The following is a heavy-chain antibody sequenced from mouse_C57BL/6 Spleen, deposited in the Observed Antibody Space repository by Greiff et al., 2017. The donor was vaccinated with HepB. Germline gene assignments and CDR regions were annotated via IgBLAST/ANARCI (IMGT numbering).Heavy chain of an antibody. D-gene: IGHD1-1*01. J-gene: IGHJ3*01. CDR1: GYAFSSSW. V-gene: IGHV1-82*01. Sequence: QVQLKESGPELVKPGASVKISCKASGYAFSSSWMNWVKQRPGKGLEWIGRIYPGDGDTNYNGKFKGKATLTADKSSSTAYMQLCSLTSEDSAVYFCARSDYYGSSYWFAYWGQGTLVTVSA. CDR2: IYPGDGDT. CDR3: ARSDYYGSSYWFAY.